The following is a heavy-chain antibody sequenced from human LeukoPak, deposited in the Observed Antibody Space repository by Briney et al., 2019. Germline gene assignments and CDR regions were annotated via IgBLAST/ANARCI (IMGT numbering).Heavy chain of an antibody. CDR3: ARGYYDSSGYSPFGY. Sequence: GGSLRLSCAASGFTDSSNYMSWVRQAPGKGREGVSDIYSGGSTYYADSVKGRLTIYRDNSNNTLYLQMNSLRAEDTAVYYCARGYYDSSGYSPFGYWGQGTLVTVSS. CDR1: GFTDSSNY. D-gene: IGHD3-22*01. J-gene: IGHJ4*02. CDR2: IYSGGST. V-gene: IGHV3-53*01.